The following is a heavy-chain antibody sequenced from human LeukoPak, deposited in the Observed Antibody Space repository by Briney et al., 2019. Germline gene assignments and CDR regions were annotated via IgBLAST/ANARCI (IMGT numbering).Heavy chain of an antibody. CDR3: AREVNEANWFDP. CDR2: IYYSGST. J-gene: IGHJ5*02. CDR1: GGSISSSSYY. Sequence: SETLSLTCTVSGGSISSSSYYWGWIRQPPGKGLEWIGSIYYSGSTYYNPSLKSRVTISVDTSKNQFSLKLSSVTAADTAVYYCAREVNEANWFDPWGQGTLVTVSS. V-gene: IGHV4-39*02. D-gene: IGHD4-23*01.